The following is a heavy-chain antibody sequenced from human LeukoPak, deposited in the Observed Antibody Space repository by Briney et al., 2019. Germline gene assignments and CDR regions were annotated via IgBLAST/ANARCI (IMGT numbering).Heavy chain of an antibody. CDR3: ARLVDYDNSGDPDIFDI. D-gene: IGHD3-22*01. V-gene: IGHV4-59*01. CDR2: INYSGRI. CDR1: SGFISSYY. Sequence: PSETLSLTCIVSSGFISSYYWSWIRQTPGKGLEWIAFINYSGRIKYNPSLQSRVSISLVTSKNHFSLQLRSVMAADTAVYYCARLVDYDNSGDPDIFDIWGQGTIVSIS. J-gene: IGHJ3*02.